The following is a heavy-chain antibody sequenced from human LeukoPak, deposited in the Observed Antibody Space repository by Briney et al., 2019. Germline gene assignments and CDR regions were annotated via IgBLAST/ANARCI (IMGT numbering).Heavy chain of an antibody. J-gene: IGHJ4*02. CDR1: GYTFTSYH. Sequence: ASVEVSCKASGYTFTSYHINWVRQATGQGLEWMGWMSPNSGNTDYAQKFQGRVTMTRDTSINTAYMELSSLRSEDTAVYYCARGVGDLGDYWGEGTLVTASS. D-gene: IGHD3-16*01. V-gene: IGHV1-8*01. CDR3: ARGVGDLGDY. CDR2: MSPNSGNT.